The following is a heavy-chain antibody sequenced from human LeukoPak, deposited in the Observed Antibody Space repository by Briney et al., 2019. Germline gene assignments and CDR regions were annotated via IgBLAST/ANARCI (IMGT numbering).Heavy chain of an antibody. D-gene: IGHD6-13*01. V-gene: IGHV3-23*01. CDR1: GFTFSTSA. J-gene: IGHJ4*02. Sequence: WGSLRLSCAASGFTFSTSAMSWVRQAPGKGLEWVSNISGSGGGTYYADSVKGRFTISRDNSNNTLYLLMNSLRAEDTAVYYCAKGTAAVDYWGQGTQVTVSS. CDR2: ISGSGGGT. CDR3: AKGTAAVDY.